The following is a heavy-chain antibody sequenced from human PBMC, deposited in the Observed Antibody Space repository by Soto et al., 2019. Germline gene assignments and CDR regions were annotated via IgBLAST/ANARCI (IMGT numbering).Heavy chain of an antibody. V-gene: IGHV3-21*04. D-gene: IGHD4-17*01. CDR3: AREGYRDYADLDY. J-gene: IGHJ4*02. CDR1: GFTFSSYS. CDR2: LSASGSHK. Sequence: GGSLRLSCAASGFTFSSYSMNWVRQAPGKGLEWVSSLSASGSHKYYADSVKGRFTISRDNAENSVYLQMNSLRAEDTAVYYCAREGYRDYADLDYWGLGTPVTVLL.